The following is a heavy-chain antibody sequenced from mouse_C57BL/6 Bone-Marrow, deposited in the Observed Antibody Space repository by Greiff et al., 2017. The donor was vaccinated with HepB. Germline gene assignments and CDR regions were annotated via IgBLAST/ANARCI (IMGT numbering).Heavy chain of an antibody. CDR3: ARWLPLYAMDY. J-gene: IGHJ4*01. Sequence: EVKVVESEGGLVQPGSSMKLSCTASGFTFSDYYMAWVRQVPEKGLEWVANINYDGSSTYYLDSLKSRFIISIDNAKNILYLQMSSLKSEDTATYYCARWLPLYAMDYWGQGTSVTVSS. D-gene: IGHD2-2*01. CDR2: INYDGSST. CDR1: GFTFSDYY. V-gene: IGHV5-16*01.